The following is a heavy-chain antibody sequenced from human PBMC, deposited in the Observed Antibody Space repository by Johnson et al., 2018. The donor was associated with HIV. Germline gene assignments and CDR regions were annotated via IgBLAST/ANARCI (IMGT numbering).Heavy chain of an antibody. D-gene: IGHD3-16*01. CDR1: GFTFSSYG. CDR2: IGYDGSNK. J-gene: IGHJ3*02. Sequence: QVQLLESGGGVVQPGRSLRLSCAASGFTFSSYGMHWVRQAPGKGLEWVAVIGYDGSNKYYADSVKGRFTISRDNSKNTLYLQMNSLRAEDTAVYYCVKRLTYANSLDAFDIWGQGTMVTVSS. CDR3: VKRLTYANSLDAFDI. V-gene: IGHV3-33*06.